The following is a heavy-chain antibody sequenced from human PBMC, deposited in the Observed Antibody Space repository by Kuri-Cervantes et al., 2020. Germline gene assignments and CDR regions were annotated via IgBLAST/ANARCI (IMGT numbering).Heavy chain of an antibody. CDR2: IIPIFGTA. D-gene: IGHD1-26*01. CDR1: GGTFSSYA. J-gene: IGHJ4*02. CDR3: ARDLGATMRVMGY. V-gene: IGHV1-69*13. Sequence: SVKVSCKASGGTFSSYAISWVRQAPGQGLKWMGGIIPIFGTANYAQKFQGRVAITADESTSTAYMELSSLRAEDTAVYYCARDLGATMRVMGYWGQGTLVTVSS.